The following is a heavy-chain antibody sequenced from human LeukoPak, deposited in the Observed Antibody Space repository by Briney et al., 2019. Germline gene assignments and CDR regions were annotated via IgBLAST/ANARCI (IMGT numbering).Heavy chain of an antibody. V-gene: IGHV3-21*01. CDR2: ISSSSSYI. J-gene: IGHJ4*02. CDR3: ARDRIGQYYYDSSGYYYN. D-gene: IGHD3-22*01. Sequence: GGSLRLSCAASGFTFSSHSMNWVRQAPGKGLEWVSSISSSSSYIYYADSVKGRFTISRDNAKNSLYLQMNSLRAEDTAVYYCARDRIGQYYYDSSGYYYNWGQGTLVTVSS. CDR1: GFTFSSHS.